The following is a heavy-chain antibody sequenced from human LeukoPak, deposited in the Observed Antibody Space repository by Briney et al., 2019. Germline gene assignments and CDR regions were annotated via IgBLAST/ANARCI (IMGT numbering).Heavy chain of an antibody. V-gene: IGHV3-21*01. J-gene: IGHJ4*02. Sequence: GGSLRLSCAASGFTFSSYSMNWVRQAPGKGLEWVSSISSSSSYIYYADSVKGRFTISRDNAKNSLYLQMNSLRAEDTAVYYCARDRVSSGLFDYWGQGTLVTVSS. CDR1: GFTFSSYS. CDR3: ARDRVSSGLFDY. CDR2: ISSSSSYI. D-gene: IGHD6-19*01.